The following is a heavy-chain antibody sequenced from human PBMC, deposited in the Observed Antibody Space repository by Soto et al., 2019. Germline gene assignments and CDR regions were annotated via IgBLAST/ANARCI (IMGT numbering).Heavy chain of an antibody. CDR3: ARVDFDWLGYYYGMDV. CDR1: GFTVSSNY. Sequence: GGSLRLSCAASGFTVSSNYMSWVRQAPGKGLEWVSVIYSGGSTYYADSVKGRFTISRDNSKNTLYLQMNSLRAEDTAVYYCARVDFDWLGYYYGMDVWGQGTTVTVSS. V-gene: IGHV3-53*01. CDR2: IYSGGST. J-gene: IGHJ6*02. D-gene: IGHD3-9*01.